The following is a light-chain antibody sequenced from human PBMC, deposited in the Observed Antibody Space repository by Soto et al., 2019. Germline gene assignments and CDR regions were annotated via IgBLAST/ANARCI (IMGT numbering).Light chain of an antibody. CDR1: QSVSNNY. V-gene: IGKV3-20*01. CDR2: GAS. J-gene: IGKJ5*01. CDR3: QQYGSAPIT. Sequence: EVVLTQSPGTLSLSPGERATLSCRASQSVSNNYLAWYQQKPGQAPRLLIYGASSRATGIPGRFSGSGSGTDFTLTISRLEPEDFAVYYCQQYGSAPITFGQGTRLRL.